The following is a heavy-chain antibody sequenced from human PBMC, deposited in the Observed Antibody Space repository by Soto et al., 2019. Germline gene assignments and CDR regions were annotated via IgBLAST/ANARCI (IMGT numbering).Heavy chain of an antibody. CDR1: GYTFTSYG. J-gene: IGHJ4*02. CDR3: ARDGGYSGSY. CDR2: ISAYNVNT. Sequence: QVQLVQSGAAVKKPGASVKVSCKASGYTFTSYGISWVRQAPGQGLEGMGWISAYNVNTNYAQKLQGRVTMTTDTSTSAADKELRSMRSDDTAVYYWARDGGYSGSYWGQGTLVTVSS. V-gene: IGHV1-18*01. D-gene: IGHD1-26*01.